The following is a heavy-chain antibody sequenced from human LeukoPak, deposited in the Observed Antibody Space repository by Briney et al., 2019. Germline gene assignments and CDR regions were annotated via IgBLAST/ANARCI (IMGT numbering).Heavy chain of an antibody. CDR3: ARDSVPAAIDV. V-gene: IGHV3-30*04. CDR1: GFTFSNYA. D-gene: IGHD2-2*01. Sequence: PGRSLRLSCAASGFTFSNYAMHWVRQAPGKGLEWMSVISYDGSNKYFAESVKGRFTMSRDNSKNTLYVQMNSLRAEDTAVYYCARDSVPAAIDVWGKGTTVTISS. J-gene: IGHJ6*04. CDR2: ISYDGSNK.